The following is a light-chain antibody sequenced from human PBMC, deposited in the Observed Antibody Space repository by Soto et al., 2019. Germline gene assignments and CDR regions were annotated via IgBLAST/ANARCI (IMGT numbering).Light chain of an antibody. CDR1: QSISSSY. CDR2: GAS. V-gene: IGKV3-20*01. J-gene: IGKJ3*01. CDR3: QQYGTTLFT. Sequence: EIVLTQSPRTLYLSPGETVTLSCRASQSISSSYVAWYQQKPGQAPRLLIYGASTRATDIPDRFSGRGSGTGFTLTISRLEPEDFAMYYCQQYGTTLFTFGPGTKLEIK.